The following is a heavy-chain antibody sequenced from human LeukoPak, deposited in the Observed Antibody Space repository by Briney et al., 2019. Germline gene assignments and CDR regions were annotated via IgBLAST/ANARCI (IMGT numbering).Heavy chain of an antibody. J-gene: IGHJ4*02. Sequence: GGSLRLSCAASGFTFSNYAMSWVRQAPGKGLEWVSTISGSGGNTYYADSVKGRFTISRDNSKNTLYLQMNSLRAEDTAVYYCATDRGWRTSGYYLYYFEYWGQGTLVTYSS. V-gene: IGHV3-23*01. CDR2: ISGSGGNT. CDR1: GFTFSNYA. CDR3: ATDRGWRTSGYYLYYFEY. D-gene: IGHD3-3*01.